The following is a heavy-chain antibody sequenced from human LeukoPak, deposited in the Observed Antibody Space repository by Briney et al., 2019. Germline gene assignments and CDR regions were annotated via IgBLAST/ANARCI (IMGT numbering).Heavy chain of an antibody. V-gene: IGHV1-8*01. D-gene: IGHD6-13*01. J-gene: IGHJ6*03. CDR2: MNPNSGNT. CDR1: GYTFTSYD. CDR3: ARAGGGIAAAWGYYYYYMDV. Sequence: ASVKVSCKASGYTFTSYDINWVRQATGQGLEWMGWMNPNSGNTGYAQKFQGRVTMTRNTSISTAYMELSSLRSEDTAVYYCARAGGGIAAAWGYYYYYMDVWGKGTTVTVSS.